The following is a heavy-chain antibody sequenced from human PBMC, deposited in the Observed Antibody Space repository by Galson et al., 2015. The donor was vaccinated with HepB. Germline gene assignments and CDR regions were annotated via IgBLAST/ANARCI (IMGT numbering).Heavy chain of an antibody. CDR2: ITGTGSTM. CDR1: GFSFKTYS. J-gene: IGHJ4*02. V-gene: IGHV3-48*01. CDR3: ARLIGSGGYRFDY. Sequence: SLRLSCAASGFSFKTYSMNWVRQSPGKGLEWVSYITGTGSTMYYADSVRGRFTISRDNDKSSLYLQMSSLRADDTAMYYCARLIGSGGYRFDYWGRGTLVTVSS. D-gene: IGHD3-10*01.